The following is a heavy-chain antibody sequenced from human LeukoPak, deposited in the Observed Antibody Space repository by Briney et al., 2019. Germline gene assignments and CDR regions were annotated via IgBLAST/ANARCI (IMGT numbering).Heavy chain of an antibody. CDR1: GFTFSSYV. Sequence: RGTLRLSCEASGFTFSSYVMSWVRQAPGKGLEWVSSISTSGGSTYYADSVKGRFTISRDTSKNTLYLQMNSLRAEDTAVYYCAKIPSRVVVTTTPWGQGTLVTVSS. V-gene: IGHV3-23*01. D-gene: IGHD2-21*02. CDR2: ISTSGGST. J-gene: IGHJ5*02. CDR3: AKIPSRVVVTTTP.